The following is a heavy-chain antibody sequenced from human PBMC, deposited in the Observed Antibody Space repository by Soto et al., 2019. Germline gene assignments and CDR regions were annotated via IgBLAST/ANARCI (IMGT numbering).Heavy chain of an antibody. Sequence: QVQLVQSGAEVKKPGASVKVSCKASGYTFTRSGISWVRQAPGQGPEWMGWISSYNGDTNYAQTFQGRVTMTTDTSTSTAYMERRSLRSDDTAVDYCAREGVAPYYYDGRDVWGQGTPVTVSS. D-gene: IGHD5-12*01. CDR3: AREGVAPYYYDGRDV. CDR1: GYTFTRSG. J-gene: IGHJ6*02. V-gene: IGHV1-18*01. CDR2: ISSYNGDT.